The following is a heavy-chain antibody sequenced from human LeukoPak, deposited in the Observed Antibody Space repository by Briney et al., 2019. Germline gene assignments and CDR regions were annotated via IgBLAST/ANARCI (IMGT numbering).Heavy chain of an antibody. Sequence: PGGSLRLSCAASGFTFSDFWMSWVRQAPGKGREWVANIKQDGSEKYYLDSVKGRFTISRDNAKNSLYLQVNSLRAEDTAVYYCARDKIGGPTLLDYWGQGTLVTVSS. V-gene: IGHV3-7*01. J-gene: IGHJ4*02. D-gene: IGHD3-16*01. CDR2: IKQDGSEK. CDR3: ARDKIGGPTLLDY. CDR1: GFTFSDFW.